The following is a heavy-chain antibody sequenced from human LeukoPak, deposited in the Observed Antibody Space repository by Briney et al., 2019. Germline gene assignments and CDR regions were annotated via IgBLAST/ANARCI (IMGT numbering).Heavy chain of an antibody. CDR2: ISWNSGSI. Sequence: PGRSLRLSCAASGFTFDDYAMPWVRQAPGKGLEWVSGISWNSGSIGYADSVKGRFTISRDNAKNSLYLQMNSLRAEDTALYYCAKDKIELDYGMDVWGQGTTVTVSS. CDR1: GFTFDDYA. V-gene: IGHV3-9*01. D-gene: IGHD6-13*01. J-gene: IGHJ6*02. CDR3: AKDKIELDYGMDV.